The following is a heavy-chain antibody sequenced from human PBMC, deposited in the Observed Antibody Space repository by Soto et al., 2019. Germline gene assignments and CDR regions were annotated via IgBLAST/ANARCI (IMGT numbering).Heavy chain of an antibody. CDR1: GFSITTSGVG. Sequence: QITLKESGPTLVKPTQTLTLTCSLSGFSITTSGVGVAWVRQPPGKALEGLAFTYWDDDNRYNPSLRTRLTTAKDASRKEVVLTLTNMDPADTATYYCAHRVPLRSTWNYGACDFWGKGALVTVPS. J-gene: IGHJ3*01. CDR3: AHRVPLRSTWNYGACDF. CDR2: TYWDDDN. V-gene: IGHV2-5*02. D-gene: IGHD1-7*01.